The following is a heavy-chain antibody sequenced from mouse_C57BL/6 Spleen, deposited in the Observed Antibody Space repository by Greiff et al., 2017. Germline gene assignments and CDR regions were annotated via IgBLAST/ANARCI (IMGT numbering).Heavy chain of an antibody. CDR1: GYTFTSYW. CDR2: IHPSDSYP. CDR3: AMDYDNYYYAMDY. D-gene: IGHD2-1*01. V-gene: IGHV1-74*01. Sequence: VQLQQPGAELVKPGASVKVSCKASGYTFTSYWMHWVKQRPGQGLEWIGRIHPSDSYPNYNQKFKGKATFTVDKSSSTAYMQLSSMTSEDSAVYYCAMDYDNYYYAMDYWGKGTAVTVSS. J-gene: IGHJ4*01.